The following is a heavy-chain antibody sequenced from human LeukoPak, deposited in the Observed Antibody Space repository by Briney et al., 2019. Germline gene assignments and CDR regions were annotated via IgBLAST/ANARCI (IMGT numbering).Heavy chain of an antibody. V-gene: IGHV1-69*13. CDR3: ARPKRAAMVQGYFDY. CDR1: GGTFSSYA. D-gene: IGHD5-18*01. CDR2: IIPIFGTA. J-gene: IGHJ4*02. Sequence: ASVTVSCKASGGTFSSYAISWVRQAPGQGLEWMGGIIPIFGTANYAQKFQGKVTITADESTSTAYMELSSLRSEDTAVYYCARPKRAAMVQGYFDYWGQGTLVTVSS.